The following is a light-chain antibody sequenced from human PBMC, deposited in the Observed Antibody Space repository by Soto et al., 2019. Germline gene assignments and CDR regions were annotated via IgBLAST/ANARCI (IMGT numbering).Light chain of an antibody. V-gene: IGLV4-60*02. CDR3: ETCDSNTHTV. CDR1: SGHSSYI. J-gene: IGLJ3*02. Sequence: QLVLTQSSSASASLGSSVKLTCTLSSGHSSYIIAWHQQQPGKAPRYLMKLEGSGSYNKGSGVPDRFSGSSSGADRYLTISNLQFEYEADYYCETCDSNTHTVFGGGTKLTVL. CDR2: LEGSGSY.